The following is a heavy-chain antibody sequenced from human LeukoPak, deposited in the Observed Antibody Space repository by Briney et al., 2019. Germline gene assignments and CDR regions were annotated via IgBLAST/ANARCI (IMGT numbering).Heavy chain of an antibody. D-gene: IGHD1-1*01. CDR1: GYTLTELS. Sequence: ASVKVSCKVSGYTLTELSMHWVRQAPGKGLEWMGGFDPEDGETIYAQKFQGRVTMTEDTSTDTAYMELSSLRSEDTAVYYCATVGTPGGRRGLYYFDYWGQGTLVTVSS. CDR2: FDPEDGET. V-gene: IGHV1-24*01. CDR3: ATVGTPGGRRGLYYFDY. J-gene: IGHJ4*02.